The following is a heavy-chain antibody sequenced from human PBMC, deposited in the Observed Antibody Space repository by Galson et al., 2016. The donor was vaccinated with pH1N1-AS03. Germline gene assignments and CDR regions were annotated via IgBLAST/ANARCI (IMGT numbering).Heavy chain of an antibody. CDR3: ARQVRDGYNDYFDY. V-gene: IGHV5-51*01. Sequence: QSGAEVKKPGESLKISCKTSGYIFTSYWVAWVRHMPRKGLEWMGIIYPGDSDTRYSPSFQGQVTISADRSINTAYLQWSSLMASDTAINYCARQVRDGYNDYFDYWGQGILVTVSS. D-gene: IGHD5-24*01. J-gene: IGHJ4*02. CDR2: IYPGDSDT. CDR1: GYIFTSYW.